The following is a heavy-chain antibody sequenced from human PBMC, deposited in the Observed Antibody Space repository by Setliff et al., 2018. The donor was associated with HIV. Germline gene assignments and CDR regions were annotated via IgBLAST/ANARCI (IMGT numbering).Heavy chain of an antibody. CDR2: MHVGKGDR. CDR1: GYTFTTYS. V-gene: IGHV1-3*01. J-gene: IGHJ4*01. D-gene: IGHD6-25*01. CDR3: VRGALLAAFDFDH. Sequence: ASVKVSCKASGYTFTTYSLHWVRQAPGQSLEWMAWMHVGKGDREYSQDFQGRITISTETSANTAYMELTDLRSDDTAVYFCVRGALLAAFDFDHWGHGTLVTVSS.